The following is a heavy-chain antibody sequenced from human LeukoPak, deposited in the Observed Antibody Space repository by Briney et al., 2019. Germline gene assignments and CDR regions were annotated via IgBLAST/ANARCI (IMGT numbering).Heavy chain of an antibody. CDR3: ARESGAAPAFDI. D-gene: IGHD1-26*01. J-gene: IGHJ3*02. CDR2: INPETFKV. Sequence: SVKVSCKASGYTFTDSYIHWVRQAPGQGLEWLGWINPETFKVEYAERFQGRVTMTRDTSISTAYMELSSLRSEDTAVYFCARESGAAPAFDIWGQGTLVTVSS. CDR1: GYTFTDSY. V-gene: IGHV1-2*02.